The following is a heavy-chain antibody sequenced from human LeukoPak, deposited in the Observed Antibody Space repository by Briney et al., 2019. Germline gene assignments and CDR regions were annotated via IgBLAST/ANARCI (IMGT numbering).Heavy chain of an antibody. CDR2: GKEDGCQK. V-gene: IGHV3-7*01. Sequence: GGSLRLSREASGFRFSDYWMTWVRQAPGKGLEGEANGKEDGCQKHYVDSLKGRITLTKDNAKNSVYQQLNSLGAEDTAVYYCARGWGEKGYCRGGTCNNPQLDYWGQGILVTVSS. D-gene: IGHD2-15*01. CDR3: ARGWGEKGYCRGGTCNNPQLDY. J-gene: IGHJ4*02. CDR1: GFRFSDYW.